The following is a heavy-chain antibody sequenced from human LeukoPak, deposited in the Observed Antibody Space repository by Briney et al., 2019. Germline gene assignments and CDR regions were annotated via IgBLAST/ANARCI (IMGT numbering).Heavy chain of an antibody. CDR2: IYYSGST. Sequence: SETLSLTCTVSGGSINSGGYYWSWIRQHPGKGLEWIGYIYYSGSTYYNPSLKSRVTISIDTPKKQFSLKLTSVTAADTAVYYCARLEGYSGWFDPWGQGTLVTVSS. CDR1: GGSINSGGYY. D-gene: IGHD2-21*01. J-gene: IGHJ5*02. CDR3: ARLEGYSGWFDP. V-gene: IGHV4-31*03.